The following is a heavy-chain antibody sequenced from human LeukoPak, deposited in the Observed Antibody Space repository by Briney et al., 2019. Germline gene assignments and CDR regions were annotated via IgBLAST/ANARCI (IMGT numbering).Heavy chain of an antibody. CDR3: ARGLYSSGGLYGY. V-gene: IGHV4-59*11. J-gene: IGHJ4*02. CDR2: IYYSGST. Sequence: SETLSLTCTVSGGSISSHYWSWIRQPPGKGLEWIGYIYYSGSTNYNPSLKSRVTISVDTSKNQFSLKLSSVTAADTAVYYCARGLYSSGGLYGYWGQGTLVTVSS. D-gene: IGHD6-19*01. CDR1: GGSISSHY.